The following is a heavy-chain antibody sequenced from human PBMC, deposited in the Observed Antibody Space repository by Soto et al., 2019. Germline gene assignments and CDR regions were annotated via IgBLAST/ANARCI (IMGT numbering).Heavy chain of an antibody. Sequence: QLQLQESGPGLVKPSETLSLTCTVSGGSISSSSYFWGWIRQPPGKGLEWIGSIYYSGSTYYNPSLKSRVTISVDTSKNQFSLKLSSVTAAHTAVYYCARHGGSGVDYWGQGTLVTVSS. CDR3: ARHGGSGVDY. D-gene: IGHD6-19*01. CDR1: GGSISSSSYF. J-gene: IGHJ4*02. CDR2: IYYSGST. V-gene: IGHV4-39*01.